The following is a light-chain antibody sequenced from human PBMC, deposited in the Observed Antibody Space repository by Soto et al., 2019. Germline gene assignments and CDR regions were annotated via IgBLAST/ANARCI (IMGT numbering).Light chain of an antibody. CDR1: QTVSNTY. Sequence: EIVLTQFPGALSLSPGERVILSCRASQTVSNTYLAWDQQKRGQDPMFLIYGASNRATGIPDRFSGSGSGTDFTLTISRLEPEDFAVYYCQQYGALPPTFGGGTKVEIK. CDR2: GAS. V-gene: IGKV3-20*01. CDR3: QQYGALPPT. J-gene: IGKJ4*01.